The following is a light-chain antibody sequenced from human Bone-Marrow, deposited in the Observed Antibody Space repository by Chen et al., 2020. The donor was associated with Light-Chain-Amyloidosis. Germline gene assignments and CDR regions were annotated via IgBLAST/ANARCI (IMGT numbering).Light chain of an antibody. CDR1: QTISNY. CDR3: QQTYRTPNT. CDR2: AAS. J-gene: IGKJ5*01. V-gene: IGKV1-39*01. Sequence: DIQLTQSPSSLSASVGDRVTITCRASQTISNYLNWYQQQPGKAPKLLIYAASSLQSGLPSRFSGSGSGTDFTRTISRLQPEDFATYYCQQTYRTPNTFGQGTRLEIK.